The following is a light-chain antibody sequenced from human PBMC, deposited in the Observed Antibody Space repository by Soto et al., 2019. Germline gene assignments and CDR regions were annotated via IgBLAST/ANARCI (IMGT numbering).Light chain of an antibody. CDR1: QRMTNNF. CDR2: GAS. J-gene: IGKJ2*01. Sequence: EIVLTQSPDTLSLSPGERVTLSCRASQRMTNNFLAWFQQKPGLAPRLLIHGASTRASGVPDRFTGGGSGTDFLLTISRVEPEDFAVYYCQQYGRSPFTFGQGTELHIK. CDR3: QQYGRSPFT. V-gene: IGKV3-20*01.